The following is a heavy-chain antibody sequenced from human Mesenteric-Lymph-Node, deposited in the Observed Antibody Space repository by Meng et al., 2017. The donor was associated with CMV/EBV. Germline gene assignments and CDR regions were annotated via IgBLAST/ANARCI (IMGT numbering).Heavy chain of an antibody. CDR2: IRDDGSDK. J-gene: IGHJ4*02. CDR1: GFTFSSYS. V-gene: IGHV3-30*02. Sequence: GESLKISCVASGFTFSSYSMNWVRQAPGKGLEWVAFIRDDGSDKYYADSLKGRFTISRDNSKNTLYLQMNSLRPEDTAVYYCAYPIHPSMPFDYWGQGTLVTVSS. D-gene: IGHD2-2*01. CDR3: AYPIHPSMPFDY.